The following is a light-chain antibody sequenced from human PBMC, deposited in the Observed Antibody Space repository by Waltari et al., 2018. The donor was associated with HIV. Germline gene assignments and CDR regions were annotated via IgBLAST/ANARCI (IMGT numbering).Light chain of an antibody. Sequence: QSVLTQPPSVSDAPGLRVTISCSGGSSNMAKFDLPWYQLLPGKAPRLLIYNDDLLASGVSDRFFASKSGTSASLAISGLQSEDEADYFCASWDDGLNAYVFGTGTKITVL. CDR2: NDD. CDR1: SSNMAKFD. J-gene: IGLJ1*01. CDR3: ASWDDGLNAYV. V-gene: IGLV1-36*01.